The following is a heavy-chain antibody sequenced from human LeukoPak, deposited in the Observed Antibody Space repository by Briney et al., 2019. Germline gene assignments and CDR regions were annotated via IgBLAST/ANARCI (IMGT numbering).Heavy chain of an antibody. V-gene: IGHV1-69*04. CDR2: IIPILGIA. CDR3: ARVAGRGYFDY. CDR1: GGTFSSYA. Sequence: GSSVKVSCKASGGTFSSYAISWVRQAPGQGLEWMGRIIPILGIANYAQKFQGRVTITADKSTSTAYMELSSLRSEDTAVYYCARVAGRGYFDYWSQGTLVTVSS. J-gene: IGHJ4*02.